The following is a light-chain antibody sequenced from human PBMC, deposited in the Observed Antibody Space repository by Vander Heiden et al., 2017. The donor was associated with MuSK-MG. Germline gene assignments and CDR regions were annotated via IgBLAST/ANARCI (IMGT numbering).Light chain of an antibody. CDR1: QSVSSSY. Sequence: DIVLTQSPGTLSLSPGERATPSCRASQSVSSSYLAWYQQKPGQAPRLLIYGASSRATGIPDRFSGSGSGTDFTLTISRLEPEDFAVYYCQQDGSSPRTFGHGTKLEIK. CDR3: QQDGSSPRT. V-gene: IGKV3-20*01. CDR2: GAS. J-gene: IGKJ2*01.